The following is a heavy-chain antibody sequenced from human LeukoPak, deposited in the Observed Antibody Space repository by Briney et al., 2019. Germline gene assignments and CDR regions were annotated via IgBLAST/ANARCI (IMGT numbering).Heavy chain of an antibody. V-gene: IGHV3-30*03. J-gene: IGHJ4*02. CDR1: GFTFTNYG. CDR3: ARKYYGSGSYLYYFDY. D-gene: IGHD3-10*01. Sequence: GGSLRLSCTASGFTFTNYGLHWVRQAPGKGLEWVALISYDGNDKYYSDSVKGRFTISRDNAKNSLYLQMNSLRAEDTAVYYCARKYYGSGSYLYYFDYWGQGTLVTVSS. CDR2: ISYDGNDK.